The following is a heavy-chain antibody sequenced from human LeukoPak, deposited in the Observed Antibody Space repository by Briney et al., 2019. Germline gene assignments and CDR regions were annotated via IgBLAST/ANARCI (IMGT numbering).Heavy chain of an antibody. CDR1: GGSFSSSSYS. V-gene: IGHV4-39*02. Sequence: PSETLSLTCSVSGGSFSSSSYSWGWIRQPPGKGLVWIGSISYSGTTYYNPSLKSRVTMSVDTSKNHFSLKLSSVSAADTAVYYCARRLSTSLPRFEPWGQGTLVTVSS. CDR2: ISYSGTT. J-gene: IGHJ5*02. D-gene: IGHD6-6*01. CDR3: ARRLSTSLPRFEP.